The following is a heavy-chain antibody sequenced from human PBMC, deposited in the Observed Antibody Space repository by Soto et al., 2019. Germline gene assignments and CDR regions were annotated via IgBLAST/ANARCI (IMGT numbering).Heavy chain of an antibody. CDR2: IYWNADK. D-gene: IGHD3-22*01. CDR1: GFSLSTSGVG. J-gene: IGHJ4*02. V-gene: IGHV2-5*01. Sequence: QITLKESGPTLVKPTQTLTLTCTFSGFSLSTSGVGVGWIRQPPGKALEWLALIYWNADKRYSPSLKSRLTITKDPSKDQVVLTMTNMDPVDTATYYCGGLTTYEGSGAPGYWGQGTLVTVSS. CDR3: GGLTTYEGSGAPGY.